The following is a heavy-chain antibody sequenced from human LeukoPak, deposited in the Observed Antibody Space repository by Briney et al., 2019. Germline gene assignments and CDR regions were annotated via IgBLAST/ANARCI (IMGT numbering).Heavy chain of an antibody. J-gene: IGHJ4*02. CDR3: ARDQYSSGWYRGYFDC. Sequence: GASEKVSCKASGYTFTTYGISWVRQAPGQGLEWMGWISAYNGDTNYAQRFQGRVTMTTDTSTSTAYMELRSLRSDDTALYYCARDQYSSGWYRGYFDCWGQGTLVTVS. V-gene: IGHV1-18*01. CDR2: ISAYNGDT. CDR1: GYTFTTYG. D-gene: IGHD6-19*01.